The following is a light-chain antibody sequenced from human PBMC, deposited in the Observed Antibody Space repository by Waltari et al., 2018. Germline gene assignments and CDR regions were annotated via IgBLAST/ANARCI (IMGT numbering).Light chain of an antibody. CDR2: ENN. CDR3: QSYDRSLSGSV. CDR1: SSNIGAGYN. Sequence: QSVLTQPPSGSGAPGQGVTISCTGSSSNIGAGYNLHWYQPLPGTAPNLRIYENNNPPSGVPDRISGSKAGTSASLAITWLQAEDEADYYCQSYDRSLSGSVFGGGTKLTVL. J-gene: IGLJ2*01. V-gene: IGLV1-40*01.